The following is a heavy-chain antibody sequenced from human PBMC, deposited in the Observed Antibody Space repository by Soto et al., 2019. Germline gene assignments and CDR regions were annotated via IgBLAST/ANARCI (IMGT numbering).Heavy chain of an antibody. Sequence: ASVKVSCKASGYTFTSYAMHWVRQAPGQRLEWMGWINAGNGNTKYSQKFQGRVTITRDTSASTAYMELSSLRSEDTAVYYCARVLILWFGELADYYYYGMDVWGQGTTVTVSS. D-gene: IGHD3-10*01. J-gene: IGHJ6*02. V-gene: IGHV1-3*01. CDR1: GYTFTSYA. CDR3: ARVLILWFGELADYYYYGMDV. CDR2: INAGNGNT.